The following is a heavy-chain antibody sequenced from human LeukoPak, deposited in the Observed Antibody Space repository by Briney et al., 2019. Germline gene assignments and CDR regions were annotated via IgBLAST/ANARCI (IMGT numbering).Heavy chain of an antibody. CDR1: GGSFSGYY. V-gene: IGHV4-34*01. CDR3: ASKVGTLYFDY. CDR2: INHSGST. Sequence: KPSETLSLTCAVYGGSFSGYYWSWIRQPPGKGLEWIGEINHSGSTNYNPSLKSRVTTSVDTSKNQFSLKLSSVTAAATAVYYCASKVGTLYFDYWGQGTLVTLSS. J-gene: IGHJ4*02. D-gene: IGHD1-26*01.